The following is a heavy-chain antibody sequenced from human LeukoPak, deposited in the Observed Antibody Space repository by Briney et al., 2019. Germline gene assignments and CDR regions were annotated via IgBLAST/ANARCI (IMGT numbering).Heavy chain of an antibody. Sequence: AGESLKISCKGSGYRFTNYWIGWVRPMPGKGLEWMGIIYPGDSDTRYSPSFQGQVTISADKSISTAYLQWSSLKASDTAMYYCARRLLAAAFDYWGQGTLVTVSS. CDR2: IYPGDSDT. J-gene: IGHJ4*02. D-gene: IGHD6-13*01. CDR3: ARRLLAAAFDY. V-gene: IGHV5-51*01. CDR1: GYRFTNYW.